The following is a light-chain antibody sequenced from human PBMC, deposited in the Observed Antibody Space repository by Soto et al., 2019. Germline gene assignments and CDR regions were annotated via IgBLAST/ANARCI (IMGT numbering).Light chain of an antibody. CDR3: QQYNNWPTIT. V-gene: IGKV3-20*01. Sequence: DIVLTPSAGTPSLSPGGRATLSWRGSQSVSNNYLAWYQQKPGQAPRLLLYGASNRATGIPDRFSGSGSGTDFTLTISRLEPEDFAVYYGQQYNNWPTITFGQGTRLEI. CDR2: GAS. J-gene: IGKJ5*01. CDR1: QSVSNNY.